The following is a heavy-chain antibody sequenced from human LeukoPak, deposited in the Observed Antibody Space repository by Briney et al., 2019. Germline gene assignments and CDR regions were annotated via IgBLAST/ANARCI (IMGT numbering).Heavy chain of an antibody. Sequence: GGSLRLSCAASGFTFSSYGMHWVRQAPGKGLEWVAVISYDGSNKYYADSVKGQFTISRDNSKNTLYLQVNSLRAEDTAVYYCASHPAHYCSGGSCFYPYWGQGTLVTVSS. D-gene: IGHD2-15*01. CDR2: ISYDGSNK. V-gene: IGHV3-30*03. J-gene: IGHJ4*02. CDR1: GFTFSSYG. CDR3: ASHPAHYCSGGSCFYPY.